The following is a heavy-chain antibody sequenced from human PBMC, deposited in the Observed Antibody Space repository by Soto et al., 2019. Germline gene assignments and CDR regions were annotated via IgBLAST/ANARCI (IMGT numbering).Heavy chain of an antibody. J-gene: IGHJ6*02. V-gene: IGHV3-23*01. CDR3: VRQAKLTTVTANVGYYYGLDV. CDR1: GFRFSTYD. Sequence: DVQLLESGGGLVQPGGSLRLACAASGFRFSTYDMSWVRQAPGQWLEWVSVMRGSGSGTYYADSVKGRFTISRDNSKNTLYLQMNSLRAEDTAVYYCVRQAKLTTVTANVGYYYGLDVWGQGTTVTVSS. D-gene: IGHD4-4*01. CDR2: MRGSGSGT.